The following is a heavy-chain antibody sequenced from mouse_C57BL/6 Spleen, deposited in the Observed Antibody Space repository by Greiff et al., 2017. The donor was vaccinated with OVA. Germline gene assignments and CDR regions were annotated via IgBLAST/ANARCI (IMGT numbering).Heavy chain of an antibody. D-gene: IGHD1-3*01. CDR1: GYTFTSYW. CDR3: ARSLLISLGAMDY. J-gene: IGHJ4*01. Sequence: QVQLQQPGAELVRPGSSVKLSCKASGYTFTSYWMDWVKQRPGQGLEWIGNIYPSDSETHYNQKFKDKATLTVDKSSSTAYMQLSSLTSEDSAVYYCARSLLISLGAMDYWGQGTSVTVSS. CDR2: IYPSDSET. V-gene: IGHV1-61*01.